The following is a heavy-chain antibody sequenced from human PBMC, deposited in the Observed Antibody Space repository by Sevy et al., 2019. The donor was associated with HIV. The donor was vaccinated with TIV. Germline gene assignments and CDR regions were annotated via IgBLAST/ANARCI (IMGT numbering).Heavy chain of an antibody. CDR2: TSYNEGGE. Sequence: GGSLRLSYVASGFTFSNYGTPWVRQAPGKGLEWVAITSYNEGGENYADSVKGRFTISRDNSKNTVYLQMYRLTTEDTGVYYCAKDTGSSGYDHYGLDVWGQRTTVTVSS. J-gene: IGHJ6*02. D-gene: IGHD6-19*01. CDR1: GFTFSNYG. V-gene: IGHV3-30*18. CDR3: AKDTGSSGYDHYGLDV.